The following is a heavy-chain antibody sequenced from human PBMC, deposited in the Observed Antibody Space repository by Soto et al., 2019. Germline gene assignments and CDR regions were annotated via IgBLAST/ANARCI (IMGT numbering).Heavy chain of an antibody. Sequence: QVQLVQSGAEVKKPGASVKVSCKASVYTFTGYVITWGRQAPGQGLEWMGGISAYKGNTKYAQKLQGRVTMTTDTSTSTAYMELRSLRSDDTAVYYCARDLGQQLFDYWGQGTLVTVSS. CDR3: ARDLGQQLFDY. J-gene: IGHJ4*02. CDR2: ISAYKGNT. D-gene: IGHD6-13*01. V-gene: IGHV1-18*01. CDR1: VYTFTGYV.